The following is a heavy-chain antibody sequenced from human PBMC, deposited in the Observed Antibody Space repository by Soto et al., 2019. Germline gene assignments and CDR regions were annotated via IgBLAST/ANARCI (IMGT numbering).Heavy chain of an antibody. Sequence: EVQMVESGGGLVQPGGSLSLSCAASVFTFSNYWMTWVRQAPGKGLEWVANIKQDGSEKYYVDSVKGRSTISRDNAKNSVYLHMDSLSGEDTAVYYCARVEGGYYGSGSYGFDYWGQGSLVTVSS. CDR1: VFTFSNYW. CDR3: ARVEGGYYGSGSYGFDY. D-gene: IGHD3-10*01. J-gene: IGHJ4*02. V-gene: IGHV3-7*01. CDR2: IKQDGSEK.